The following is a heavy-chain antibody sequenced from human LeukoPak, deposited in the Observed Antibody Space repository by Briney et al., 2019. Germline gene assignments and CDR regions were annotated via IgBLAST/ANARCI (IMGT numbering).Heavy chain of an antibody. CDR3: ARDLSEQWLANDEGCFDY. D-gene: IGHD6-19*01. J-gene: IGHJ4*02. V-gene: IGHV3-74*01. CDR1: GFTFSDYW. CDR2: INSEGSGT. Sequence: GGSLRLSCAASGFTFSDYWMHSVRHAPGKGLVWVSRINSEGSGTAYADSVKGRFTISRDNAKNTLYLQMNSLRAEDTAEYYCARDLSEQWLANDEGCFDYWGQGTLVTVSS.